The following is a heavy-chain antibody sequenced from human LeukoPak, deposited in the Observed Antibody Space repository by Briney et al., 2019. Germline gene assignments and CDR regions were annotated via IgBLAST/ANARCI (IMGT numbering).Heavy chain of an antibody. J-gene: IGHJ6*02. CDR1: GYSFTSYW. CDR3: AINYDFWSGSSLYGMDV. D-gene: IGHD3-3*01. CDR2: IYPGDSDT. V-gene: IGHV5-51*01. Sequence: GESLKISCKGSGYSFTSYWIGWVRQMPWKGLEWMGIIYPGDSDTRYSPSFQGQVTISAGKSISTAYLQWSSLKASDTAMYYCAINYDFWSGSSLYGMDVWGQGTTVTVSS.